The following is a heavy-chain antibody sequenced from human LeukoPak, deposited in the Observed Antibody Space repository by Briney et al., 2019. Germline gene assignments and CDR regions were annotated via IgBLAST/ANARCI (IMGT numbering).Heavy chain of an antibody. CDR2: IYYNGST. Sequence: SETLSLTCTVSGGSISSYYWSWIRQPPGKGLEWIGYIYYNGSTNYNPSLKSRVTISVDTSKNQFSLKLSSVTAAGTAVYYCARENCSGGSCYSDYWGQGTLVTVSS. CDR1: GGSISSYY. V-gene: IGHV4-59*01. J-gene: IGHJ4*02. CDR3: ARENCSGGSCYSDY. D-gene: IGHD2-15*01.